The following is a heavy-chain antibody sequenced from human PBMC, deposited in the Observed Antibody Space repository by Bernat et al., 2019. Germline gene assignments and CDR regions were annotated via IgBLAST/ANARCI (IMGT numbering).Heavy chain of an antibody. V-gene: IGHV3-15*07. Sequence: EVQLVESGGGLVKPGGSLRLSCAVSDFTFSKTWMHWVRQASGKGLEWVGRIKSKSDGETTDYAAPVKGRFTISRDDSKNTLYLQMNSLKTEDTAVYYCTTQSTTLDYWGQGTLVTVSP. CDR3: TTQSTTLDY. D-gene: IGHD1-1*01. CDR1: DFTFSKTW. J-gene: IGHJ4*02. CDR2: IKSKSDGETT.